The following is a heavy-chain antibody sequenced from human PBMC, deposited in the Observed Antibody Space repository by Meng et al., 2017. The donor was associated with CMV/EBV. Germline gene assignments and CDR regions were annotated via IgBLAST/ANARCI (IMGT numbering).Heavy chain of an antibody. J-gene: IGHJ6*02. CDR1: GGSISSYY. D-gene: IGHD2-2*02. CDR3: ARSDCSSISCYNYYYYGMDV. Sequence: GGSLRLSCTVSGGSISSYYWNWIRQPPGKGLEWVANIKQDGSEKYYVDSVKGRFTISRDNAKNSLYLQMNSLRAEDTAVYYCARSDCSSISCYNYYYYGMDVWGQGTTVTVSS. CDR2: IKQDGSEK. V-gene: IGHV3-7*01.